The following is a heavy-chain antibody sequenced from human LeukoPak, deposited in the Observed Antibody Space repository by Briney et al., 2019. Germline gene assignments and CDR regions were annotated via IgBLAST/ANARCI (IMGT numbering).Heavy chain of an antibody. CDR1: GFTFSSYA. D-gene: IGHD3-22*01. J-gene: IGHJ3*02. Sequence: GGSLRLSCAASGFTFSSYAMSWVRQAPGKGLEWVSAISGSGGSTYYADSVKGRFTISRDNSKNTLHLQMNSLRAEDTAVYYCAKDAKPYCYDSSGYYYAGAFDIWGQGTMVTVSS. CDR2: ISGSGGST. CDR3: AKDAKPYCYDSSGYYYAGAFDI. V-gene: IGHV3-23*01.